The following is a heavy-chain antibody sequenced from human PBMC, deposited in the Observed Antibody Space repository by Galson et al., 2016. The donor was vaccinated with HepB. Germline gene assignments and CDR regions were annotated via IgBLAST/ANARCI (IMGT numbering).Heavy chain of an antibody. CDR1: GYTFTKYG. V-gene: IGHV1-18*01. CDR3: ARDKKLGGAYYYGMDV. J-gene: IGHJ6*02. CDR2: ISAYNGNT. Sequence: SVKVSCKASGYTFTKYGINWVRQAPGQGFEWMGWISAYNGNTNYAQNLQDRVTMTTDTSTNTVYMELRSLRSDDTAVYYCARDKKLGGAYYYGMDVWGQGTTVTGSS. D-gene: IGHD7-27*01.